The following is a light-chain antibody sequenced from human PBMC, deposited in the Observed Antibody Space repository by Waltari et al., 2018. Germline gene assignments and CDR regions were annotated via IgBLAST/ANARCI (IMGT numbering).Light chain of an antibody. J-gene: IGLJ2*01. CDR3: QAWDRSTHVV. Sequence: SYELTQPPSVSVSPGQTASITCSGDNLGNQYTSWYQQKPGQSPVLVIYQHTRRPSGIPERFSGSNSGNTATLTISGAQAMDEADYYCQAWDRSTHVVLGGGTKLTVL. V-gene: IGLV3-1*01. CDR2: QHT. CDR1: NLGNQY.